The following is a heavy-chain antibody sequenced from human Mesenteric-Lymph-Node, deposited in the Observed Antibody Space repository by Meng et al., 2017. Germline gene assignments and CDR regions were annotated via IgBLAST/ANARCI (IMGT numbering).Heavy chain of an antibody. CDR3: ARRGDGSGYYLDS. Sequence: QVQLVESGGGVFQPGRSLRLSCTASGFTFSSYGMHWVRQAPGKGPEWVAVISYAGSNKYYADYVKGRFTISKDNSKSTLYLQMNSLRTEDTAVYYCARRGDGSGYYLDSWGQGTLVTVSS. CDR2: ISYAGSNK. V-gene: IGHV3-30*03. D-gene: IGHD3-22*01. CDR1: GFTFSSYG. J-gene: IGHJ4*02.